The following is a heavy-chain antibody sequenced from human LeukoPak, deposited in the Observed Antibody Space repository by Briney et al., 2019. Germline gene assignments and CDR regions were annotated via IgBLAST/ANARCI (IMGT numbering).Heavy chain of an antibody. V-gene: IGHV3-23*01. CDR2: ISGSGGST. J-gene: IGHJ4*02. CDR1: GFTFSSYA. D-gene: IGHD6-13*01. CDR3: ARDNGIAAAGTWGVFDY. Sequence: GGSLRLSCAASGFTFSSYAMSWVRQAPGKGLEWVSAISGSGGSTYYADSVKGRFTISRDNAKNSLYLQMNSLRAEDTAVYYCARDNGIAAAGTWGVFDYWGQGTLVTVSS.